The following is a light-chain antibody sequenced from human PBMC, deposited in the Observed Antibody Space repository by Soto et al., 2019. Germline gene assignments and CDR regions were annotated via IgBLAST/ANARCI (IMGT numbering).Light chain of an antibody. CDR3: QQRYNWPLT. Sequence: EIVLTQSPATLSSSPGERATLSCRASQSIDTYLAWYQLKPGQAPRLLIYDASDRATGIPARFSGSGSGTAFTLTISGLEPEDFVLYYCQQRYNWPLTFGGGTKVDIE. CDR1: QSIDTY. CDR2: DAS. V-gene: IGKV3-11*01. J-gene: IGKJ4*01.